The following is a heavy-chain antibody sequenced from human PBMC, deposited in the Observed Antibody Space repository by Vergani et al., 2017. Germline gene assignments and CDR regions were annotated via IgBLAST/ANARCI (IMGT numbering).Heavy chain of an antibody. CDR3: ARESDTASRYRPFDY. D-gene: IGHD5-18*01. CDR2: INPNSGGT. J-gene: IGHJ4*02. CDR1: GYTFTGYY. Sequence: QVQLVQSGAEVKKPGASVKVSCKASGYTFTGYYMHWVRQAPGQGLEWMGWINPNSGGTNYAQKFQGRVTMTRDTSISTAYMELSRLRSDDTAVYYCARESDTASRYRPFDYWGQGTLVTVSS. V-gene: IGHV1-2*02.